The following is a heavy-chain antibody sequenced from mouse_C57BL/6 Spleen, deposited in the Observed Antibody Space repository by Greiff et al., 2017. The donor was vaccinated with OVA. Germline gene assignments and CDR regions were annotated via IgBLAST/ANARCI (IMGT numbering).Heavy chain of an antibody. CDR3: AREGVTTVGDD. D-gene: IGHD1-1*01. Sequence: QVQLKQPGAELVRPGSSVKLSCKASGYTFTSYWMHWVKQRPIQGLEWIGNIDPSDSETHYNQKFKDKATLTVDKSSSTAYMQLSSLTSEDSAVDYWAREGVTTVGDDWGQGTTLTVSS. V-gene: IGHV1-52*01. J-gene: IGHJ2*01. CDR2: IDPSDSET. CDR1: GYTFTSYW.